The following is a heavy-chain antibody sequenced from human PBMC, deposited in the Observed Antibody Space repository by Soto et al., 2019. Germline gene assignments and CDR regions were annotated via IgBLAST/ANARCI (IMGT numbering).Heavy chain of an antibody. CDR1: GYTFNSYG. V-gene: IGHV1-18*01. CDR3: ARGPRERPPDY. J-gene: IGHJ4*02. CDR2: ISAYNGKT. Sequence: QVQLVQSGAEVKKPGASVKVSCEASGYTFNSYGISWVRQAPGQGLEWLGWISAYNGKTNYAQNLQGRVTMTTDTSTNTAYRVRRSRRSDDTAMYYCARGPRERPPDYGGQGPLVTVSS.